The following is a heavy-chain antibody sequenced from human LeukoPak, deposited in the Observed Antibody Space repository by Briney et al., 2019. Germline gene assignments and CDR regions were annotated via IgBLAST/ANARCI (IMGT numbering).Heavy chain of an antibody. CDR2: IDPSDSYT. J-gene: IGHJ6*04. D-gene: IGHD2-15*01. V-gene: IGHV5-10-1*01. CDR3: ARLPRIRYYYGMDV. Sequence: NLGESLQISCQGSGSSFTSYWISWVRQLPGKGLEWMGRIDPSDSYTNYSPSFQGHVTISADKSISTAYLQWSSLKASDTAMYYCARLPRIRYYYGMDVWGKGTTVTVSS. CDR1: GSSFTSYW.